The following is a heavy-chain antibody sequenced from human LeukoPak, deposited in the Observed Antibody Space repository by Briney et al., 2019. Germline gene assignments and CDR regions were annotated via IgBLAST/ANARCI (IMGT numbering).Heavy chain of an antibody. D-gene: IGHD3-10*01. J-gene: IGHJ4*02. V-gene: IGHV4-39*01. Sequence: SETLSLTCTVSGGSISSSSYYWGWIRQPPGKGLEWIGSIYYSGSTYYNPSLKSRVTISVDTSKNQFSLKLSSVTAADTAVYYCASGSGLFGESFDYWGQGTLVTVSS. CDR1: GGSISSSSYY. CDR3: ASGSGLFGESFDY. CDR2: IYYSGST.